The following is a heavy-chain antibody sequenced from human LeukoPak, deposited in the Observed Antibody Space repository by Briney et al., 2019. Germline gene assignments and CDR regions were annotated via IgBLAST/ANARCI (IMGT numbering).Heavy chain of an antibody. CDR3: ARPIRQHRRGYSHGLEY. CDR1: GYSFTSYW. Sequence: GESLKISCKGSGYSFTSYWIGWVRQMPGKGLEWMGVIYPGDSDARYSPSFQGQVTIAADKSISTAYLQWSCLKASDTAMYYCARPIRQHRRGYSHGLEYWGQGTLVTVSS. CDR2: IYPGDSDA. V-gene: IGHV5-51*01. J-gene: IGHJ4*02. D-gene: IGHD5-18*01.